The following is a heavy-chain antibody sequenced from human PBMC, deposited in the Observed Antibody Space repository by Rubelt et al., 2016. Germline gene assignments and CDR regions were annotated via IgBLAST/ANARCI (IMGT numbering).Heavy chain of an antibody. CDR1: GGSISSSSYY. J-gene: IGHJ5*02. CDR2: IYYSGST. CDR3: ARYTYGGYSGRFDP. Sequence: QLQLQESGPGLVKPSETLSLTCTVSGGSISSSSYYWGWIRQPPGKGLEWIGSIYYSGSTYYNPSLNSRVTISVDMSKNHFSLKLSSVTAADTAVYYCARYTYGGYSGRFDPWGQGTLVTVSS. D-gene: IGHD5-12*01. V-gene: IGHV4-39*07.